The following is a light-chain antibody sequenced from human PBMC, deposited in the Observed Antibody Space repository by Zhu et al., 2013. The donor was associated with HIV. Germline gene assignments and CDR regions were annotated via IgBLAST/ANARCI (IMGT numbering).Light chain of an antibody. CDR1: QSISSSY. J-gene: IGKJ3*01. Sequence: EIVLTQSPVTLSLSPGERATLSCRASQSISSSYLAWYQQKPGQPPRLLIYGASTRATGIPARFSGSGSGTDFTLTIASLQPEDFATYYCQHVNENAAFGPGTKVDV. CDR3: QHVNENAA. CDR2: GAS. V-gene: IGKV3-20*02.